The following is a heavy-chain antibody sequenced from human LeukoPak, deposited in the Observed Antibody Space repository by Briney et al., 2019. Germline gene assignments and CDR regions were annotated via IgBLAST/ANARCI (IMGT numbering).Heavy chain of an antibody. CDR1: GFTFSEAW. CDR2: IQSITDGGTT. J-gene: IGHJ4*02. CDR3: TIDYDYAWGSYRLAY. V-gene: IGHV3-15*01. Sequence: GGSLRLSCVASGFTFSEAWMTWVRQAPGKGLEWVGRIQSITDGGTTDYAAPVKGRFTISRDDSKNTLYLQLNSLKTEDTAMYYCTIDYDYAWGSYRLAYWGQGALVTVSS. D-gene: IGHD3-16*02.